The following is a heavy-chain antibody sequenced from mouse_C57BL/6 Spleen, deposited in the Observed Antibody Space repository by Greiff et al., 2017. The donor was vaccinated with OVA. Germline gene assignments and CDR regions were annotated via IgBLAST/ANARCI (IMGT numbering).Heavy chain of an antibody. CDR1: GYTFTSYW. J-gene: IGHJ2*01. CDR2: INPSNGGT. CDR3: ARGHYGSIYVNYFDY. V-gene: IGHV1-53*01. D-gene: IGHD1-1*01. Sequence: VQLQQPGTELVKPGASVKLSCKASGYTFTSYWMHWVKQRPGQGLAWIGNINPSNGGTNYNEKFKSKATLTVDKSSSTAYMQLSSLTSEDSAVYYCARGHYGSIYVNYFDYWGQGTTLTVAS.